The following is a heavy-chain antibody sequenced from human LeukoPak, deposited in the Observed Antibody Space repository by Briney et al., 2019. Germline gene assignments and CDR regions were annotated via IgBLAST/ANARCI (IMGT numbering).Heavy chain of an antibody. J-gene: IGHJ4*02. D-gene: IGHD4-17*01. Sequence: GGSLRLSCAASGFTFSSYWMSWVRQAPGKGLEWVAVISYDGSNKYYADPVKGRFTISRDNSKNTLYLQMNSLRAEDTAVYYCAKKDYGDYADYWGQGTLVTVSS. CDR2: ISYDGSNK. CDR3: AKKDYGDYADY. V-gene: IGHV3-30*18. CDR1: GFTFSSYW.